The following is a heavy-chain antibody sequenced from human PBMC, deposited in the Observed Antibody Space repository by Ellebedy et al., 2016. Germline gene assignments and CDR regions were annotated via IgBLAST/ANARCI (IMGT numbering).Heavy chain of an antibody. Sequence: ASVKVSXKASGYTFTSYGISWVRQAPGQGLEWMGWISAYNGNTNYAQKLQGRVTMTRDTSIRTAYMELSNLRSEDTAVYYCARPSPFYEPYSAFDYWGQGTLVTVSS. CDR1: GYTFTSYG. J-gene: IGHJ4*02. CDR3: ARPSPFYEPYSAFDY. D-gene: IGHD3-16*01. V-gene: IGHV1-18*01. CDR2: ISAYNGNT.